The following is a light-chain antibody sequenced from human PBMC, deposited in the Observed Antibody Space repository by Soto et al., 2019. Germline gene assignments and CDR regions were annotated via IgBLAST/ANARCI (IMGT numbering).Light chain of an antibody. Sequence: QSALTQPASVSGSPGQSITISCTGTSSDVGAYNFVSWYQQYPGKAPKVMIYEVNNRPPGVSNRFSGSKSGNTASLTISGLQAEDEADYYCSSFTRSSTYVFGSGTKLTVL. J-gene: IGLJ1*01. CDR1: SSDVGAYNF. CDR2: EVN. V-gene: IGLV2-14*01. CDR3: SSFTRSSTYV.